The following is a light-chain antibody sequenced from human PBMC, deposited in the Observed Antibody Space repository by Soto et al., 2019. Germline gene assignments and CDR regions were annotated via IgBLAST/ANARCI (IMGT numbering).Light chain of an antibody. V-gene: IGKV3-15*01. Sequence: EILMTQSPATLSVSPGERATLSCRASHSVSRSLAWYQQKPGQAPSFLLYGASTRANGIPARFSGGGSWSKYILIISGLQSEDFSAYYCQQYNDRPPITFGQGTRLEIK. J-gene: IGKJ5*01. CDR2: GAS. CDR3: QQYNDRPPIT. CDR1: HSVSRS.